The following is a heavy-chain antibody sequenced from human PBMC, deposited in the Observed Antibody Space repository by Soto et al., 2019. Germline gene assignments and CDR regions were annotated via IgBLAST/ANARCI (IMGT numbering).Heavy chain of an antibody. Sequence: QVQLVQSGPEVKKPGASVQVSCKASGYTFSSYGVSWVRQAPGQGLEWMGGISASNGNRKYAQKFKGRVTMTTDTSTSTAYMEVRSLRSDDTAIYYCARERSNSSYNWLDPWGQGTLVTVSS. CDR2: ISASNGNR. J-gene: IGHJ5*02. D-gene: IGHD1-20*01. V-gene: IGHV1-18*01. CDR1: GYTFSSYG. CDR3: ARERSNSSYNWLDP.